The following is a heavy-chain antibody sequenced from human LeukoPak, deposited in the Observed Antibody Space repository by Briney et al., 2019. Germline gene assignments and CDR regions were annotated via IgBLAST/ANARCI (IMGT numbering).Heavy chain of an antibody. Sequence: PGGSLRLSCEASGFTFSNYWMHWVRQAPGKGLVWVSRITSDGSGTVNADSVKGRFTISRDNTKNILYLQMNSLRADDTALCYCARDGSGSVDFDYWGQGTLVTVSS. J-gene: IGHJ4*02. CDR3: ARDGSGSVDFDY. CDR1: GFTFSNYW. D-gene: IGHD2-2*03. CDR2: ITSDGSGT. V-gene: IGHV3-74*01.